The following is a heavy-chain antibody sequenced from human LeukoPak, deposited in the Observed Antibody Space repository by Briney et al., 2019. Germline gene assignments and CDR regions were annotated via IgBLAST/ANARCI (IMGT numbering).Heavy chain of an antibody. CDR1: GFTFSSYG. Sequence: GGSLRLSRAASGFTFSSYGMHWVRQAPGKGLEWVAVISYDGSNKYYADSVKGRFTISRDSSKNTLYLQMNSLRAEDTAVYYCANDGSGSYTYFQHWGQGTLVTVSS. CDR3: ANDGSGSYTYFQH. V-gene: IGHV3-30*18. CDR2: ISYDGSNK. J-gene: IGHJ1*01. D-gene: IGHD3-10*01.